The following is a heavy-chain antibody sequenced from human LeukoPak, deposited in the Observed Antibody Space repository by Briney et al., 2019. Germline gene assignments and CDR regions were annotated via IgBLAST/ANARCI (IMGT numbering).Heavy chain of an antibody. CDR1: GDSIYSGNYY. CDR2: IYYSGST. J-gene: IGHJ4*02. CDR3: ARAEVSRSSLVYFDY. Sequence: SQTLSLTCTVSGDSIYSGNYYWSWIRQPPGKGLEWIGYIYYSGSTYYNPSLKSRVTISVDTSKNQFSLKLSSVTAADTAVYYCARAEVSRSSLVYFDYWGQGTLVTVSS. D-gene: IGHD1-14*01. V-gene: IGHV4-30-4*07.